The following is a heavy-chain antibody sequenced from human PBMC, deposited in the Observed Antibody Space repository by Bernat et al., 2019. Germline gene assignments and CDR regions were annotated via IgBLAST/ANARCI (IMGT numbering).Heavy chain of an antibody. Sequence: QVQLVQSGAEVKKPGASVKVSCKASGYSFTSHYMHWVRQAPGQGLEWMGIINPSDGSTSYAQKFQGRVTMTRDTSTSTVYMELSSLRSEDTAVYYCARPHCSSTNCYVDWFDPWGQGTLVTVSS. J-gene: IGHJ5*02. D-gene: IGHD2-2*01. CDR1: GYSFTSHY. V-gene: IGHV1-46*03. CDR2: INPSDGST. CDR3: ARPHCSSTNCYVDWFDP.